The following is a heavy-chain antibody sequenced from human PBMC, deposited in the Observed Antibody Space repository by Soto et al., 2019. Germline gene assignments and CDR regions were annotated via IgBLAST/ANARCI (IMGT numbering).Heavy chain of an antibody. D-gene: IGHD3-10*01. CDR1: GYTFTSYY. V-gene: IGHV1-46*01. CDR2: INPSGGST. CDR3: ARDFTMVRGVNHNWFDP. Sequence: GASVKVSCKASGYTFTSYYMHWVRQAPGQGLEWMGIINPSGGSTSYAQKFQGRVTMTRDTSTSTVYMELSSLRSEDTAVYYCARDFTMVRGVNHNWFDPWGQGTLVTVSS. J-gene: IGHJ5*02.